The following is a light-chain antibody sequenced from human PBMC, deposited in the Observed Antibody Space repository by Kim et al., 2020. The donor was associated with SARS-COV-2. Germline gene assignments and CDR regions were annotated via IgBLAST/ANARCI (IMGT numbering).Light chain of an antibody. CDR1: QSISGN. CDR3: QQYNNWPRT. CDR2: GAS. Sequence: EIVLTQSPATLSVSPGDRATLSCRASQSISGNLAWYQQKPGQAPRLLIYGASTRATGTPARFSGSGSGTEFTLTISSLQSEDFAVYSCQQYNNWPRTFGQGTKVDIQ. V-gene: IGKV3-15*01. J-gene: IGKJ1*01.